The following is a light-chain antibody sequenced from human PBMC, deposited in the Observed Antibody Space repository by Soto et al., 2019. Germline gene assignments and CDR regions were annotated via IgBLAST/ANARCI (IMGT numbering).Light chain of an antibody. CDR1: QSVGIY. CDR3: QQRSDWPPSIT. Sequence: EVVLTRSPGTLSLSPGQMATLSCRASQSVGIYLAWYQQKTGQAPRLLIYDTSNRATGIPARFSGSGSGTDFTLTISSLETEDFAVYYCQQRSDWPPSITFGHGTRLEI. J-gene: IGKJ5*01. V-gene: IGKV3-11*01. CDR2: DTS.